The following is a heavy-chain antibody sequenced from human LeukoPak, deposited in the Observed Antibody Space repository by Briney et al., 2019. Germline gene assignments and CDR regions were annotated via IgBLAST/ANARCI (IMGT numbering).Heavy chain of an antibody. J-gene: IGHJ3*02. CDR3: ASWGYIDAFDI. Sequence: ASETLSLTCAVYGGSFSGYYWSWIRQPPGKGLEWIGEINHSGSTNYNPSLKSRVTISVDTSKNQFSLKLSSVAAADTAVYYCASWGYIDAFDIWGQGTMVTVSS. V-gene: IGHV4-34*01. CDR1: GGSFSGYY. D-gene: IGHD5-24*01. CDR2: INHSGST.